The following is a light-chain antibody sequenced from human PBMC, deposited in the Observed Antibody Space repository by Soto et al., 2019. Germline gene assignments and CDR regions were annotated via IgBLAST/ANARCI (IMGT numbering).Light chain of an antibody. CDR2: GAS. CDR1: QSVSSN. CDR3: QQYNNWPRT. Sequence: ERVMPQSPATLFVSPGERAPLSCRASQSVSSNLAWYQQKPGQAPSLLIYGASTRATGIPARFSGSGSGTEFTLTISSLQSEDFAVYYCQQYNNWPRTFGQGTKVEIK. V-gene: IGKV3-15*01. J-gene: IGKJ1*01.